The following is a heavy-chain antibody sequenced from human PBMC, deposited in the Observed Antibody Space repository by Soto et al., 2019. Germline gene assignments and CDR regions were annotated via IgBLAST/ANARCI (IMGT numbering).Heavy chain of an antibody. CDR3: ARLGGYYQALDS. V-gene: IGHV1-58*01. Sequence: GASVKVSCKTSGFTFSSSAVHWVRQARGHRLQWIGWIDVGSANANYAQMLQERVTISLNTSKNEVSLRLTSVTAADTAVYYCARLGGYYQALDSWGQGTLVTVSS. D-gene: IGHD3-22*01. CDR2: IDVGSANA. CDR1: GFTFSSSA. J-gene: IGHJ4*02.